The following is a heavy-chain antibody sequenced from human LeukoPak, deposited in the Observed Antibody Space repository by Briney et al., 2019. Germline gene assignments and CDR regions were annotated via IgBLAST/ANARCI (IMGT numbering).Heavy chain of an antibody. CDR2: ISAYNGNT. Sequence: ASVKVSCKASGYTFTSYDINWVRQAPGQGLEWMGWISAYNGNTNYAQKLQGRVTMTTDTSTRTAYMELRSLRSDDTAVYYCARGPGGRSGYHPLEDYYYYYYMDVWGKGTTVTVSS. J-gene: IGHJ6*03. V-gene: IGHV1-18*01. D-gene: IGHD3-22*01. CDR3: ARGPGGRSGYHPLEDYYYYYYMDV. CDR1: GYTFTSYD.